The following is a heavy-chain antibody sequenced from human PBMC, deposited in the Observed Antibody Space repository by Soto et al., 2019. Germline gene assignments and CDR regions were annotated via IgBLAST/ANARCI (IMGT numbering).Heavy chain of an antibody. J-gene: IGHJ4*02. V-gene: IGHV3-23*01. Sequence: PGGSLRLSCAASGFTFSSYAMSWVRQAPGKGLEWVSAISGSGGSTYYADSVKGRFTISRDNSKNTLYLQMNSLRAEDTAVYYCARRGYSNYVFDYWGQGTLVTVSS. CDR3: ARRGYSNYVFDY. D-gene: IGHD4-4*01. CDR2: ISGSGGST. CDR1: GFTFSSYA.